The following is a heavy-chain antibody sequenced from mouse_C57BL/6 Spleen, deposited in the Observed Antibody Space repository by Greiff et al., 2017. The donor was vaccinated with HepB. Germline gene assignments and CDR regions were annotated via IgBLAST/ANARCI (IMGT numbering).Heavy chain of an antibody. CDR1: GYAFSSYW. J-gene: IGHJ4*01. CDR3: ASPYLDDGYYDYYAMDY. D-gene: IGHD2-3*01. V-gene: IGHV1-80*01. Sequence: QVQLKESGAELVKPGASVKISCKASGYAFSSYWMNWVKQRPGKGLEWIGQIYPGDGDTNYNGKFKGKATLTADKSSSTAYMQLSSLTSEDSAVYFCASPYLDDGYYDYYAMDYWGQGTSVTVSS. CDR2: IYPGDGDT.